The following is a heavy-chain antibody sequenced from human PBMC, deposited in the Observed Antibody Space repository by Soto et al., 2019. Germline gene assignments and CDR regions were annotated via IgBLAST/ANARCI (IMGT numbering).Heavy chain of an antibody. CDR1: GFTFSSFA. V-gene: IGHV3-23*01. J-gene: IGHJ4*02. Sequence: EVQLLESGGGLVQPGGSLRLSCAASGFTFSSFAMSWVRQAPGKGLEWVSTINKSGGSIYYADSVKGRFTISRDNSKNMLFLQINGLRAEDTAVYYCAKDPPTTGTTFDYWGRGTLVTVSS. CDR2: INKSGGSI. CDR3: AKDPPTTGTTFDY. D-gene: IGHD1-1*01.